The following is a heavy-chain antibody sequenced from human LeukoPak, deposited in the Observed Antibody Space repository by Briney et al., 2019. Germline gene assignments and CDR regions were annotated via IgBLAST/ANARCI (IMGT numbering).Heavy chain of an antibody. D-gene: IGHD3-22*01. CDR2: IYPGDSDT. Sequence: GEPLKISCKGSGYSFTSYWIGWVRQLPGKGLEWMGIIYPGDSDTRYSPSFQGQVTISADKSISTAYLQWSSLKASDTAMYYCARSSDSSGYYPHYWGQGTLVTVSS. CDR3: ARSSDSSGYYPHY. CDR1: GYSFTSYW. V-gene: IGHV5-51*01. J-gene: IGHJ4*02.